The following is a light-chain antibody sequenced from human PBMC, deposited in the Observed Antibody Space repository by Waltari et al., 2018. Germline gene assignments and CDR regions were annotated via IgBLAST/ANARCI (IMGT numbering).Light chain of an antibody. CDR2: DTS. J-gene: IGKJ1*01. CDR3: QKYGTLPAT. V-gene: IGKV3-20*01. Sequence: EIVLTQSPGTLSLSPGERVTVSCRASQSVSKYLAWYQQKPGQAPRLLIYDTSTRATGIPDRFSGSGTGTDFSLTITRLDPEDVATYFCQKYGTLPATFGQGTKVEIK. CDR1: QSVSKY.